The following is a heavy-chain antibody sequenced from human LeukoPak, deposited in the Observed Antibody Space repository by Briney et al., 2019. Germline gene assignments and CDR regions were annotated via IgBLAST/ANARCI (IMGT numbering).Heavy chain of an antibody. Sequence: PSETLSLTCTVSGDSISSTSYYWGWIRQPPGKGLEWIGTIYYSGRTYHNPSLKSRVTIFVDTAKNQVSLKLSSVTAADTAVYYCARPSGSYRAEYFQHWGQGTLVTVSS. V-gene: IGHV4-39*01. CDR3: ARPSGSYRAEYFQH. D-gene: IGHD1-26*01. CDR1: GDSISSTSYY. CDR2: IYYSGRT. J-gene: IGHJ1*01.